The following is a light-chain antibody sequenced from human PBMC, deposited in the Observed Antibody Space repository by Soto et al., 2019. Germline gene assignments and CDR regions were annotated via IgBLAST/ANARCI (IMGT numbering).Light chain of an antibody. CDR1: QSVSSN. Sequence: EIVMTQSPATLSVSPGERATLSCRASQSVSSNLAWYQQKPGQAPRLLIYGASTRATGIPARFSGSGSGTEFTLTISSLQYEDFAVYYCQQYNNCPPLTFGPGTKVDIK. J-gene: IGKJ3*01. CDR2: GAS. CDR3: QQYNNCPPLT. V-gene: IGKV3-15*01.